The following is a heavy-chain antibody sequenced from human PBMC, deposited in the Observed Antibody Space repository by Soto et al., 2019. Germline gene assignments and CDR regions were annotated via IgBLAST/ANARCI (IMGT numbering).Heavy chain of an antibody. D-gene: IGHD6-13*01. CDR3: ARSPYTSSWYYFDY. J-gene: IGHJ4*02. V-gene: IGHV1-18*01. CDR1: GYTFTMYG. CDR2: ISTYNGNT. Sequence: QVQLVQSGAEVKKPGASVKVSCKTSGYTFTMYGISWVRQAPEQGLEWMGWISTYNGNTNSAQKFQGRVTMTTDTSTSTADMELRSLRSDDTAVYYCARSPYTSSWYYFDYWGQGTLVTVSS.